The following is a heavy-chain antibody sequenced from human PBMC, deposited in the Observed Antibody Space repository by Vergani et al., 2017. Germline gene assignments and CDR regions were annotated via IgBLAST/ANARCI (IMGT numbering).Heavy chain of an antibody. J-gene: IGHJ4*02. CDR3: ARGPYYYDSSGYYTSFGY. Sequence: QLQLQESGPGLVKPSETLSLTCTVSGGSISSSSYYWGWIRQPPGKGLEWIGSIYHSGSTYYNPSLKSRVTISVDTSKNQFSLKLSSVTAADTAVYYSARGPYYYDSSGYYTSFGYWGQGTLVTVSS. CDR2: IYHSGST. CDR1: GGSISSSSYY. D-gene: IGHD3-22*01. V-gene: IGHV4-39*07.